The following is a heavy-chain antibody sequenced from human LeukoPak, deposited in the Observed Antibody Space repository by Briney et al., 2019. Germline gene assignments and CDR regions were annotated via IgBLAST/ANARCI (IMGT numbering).Heavy chain of an antibody. CDR2: INPNSGGT. V-gene: IGHV1-2*02. Sequence: ASVKVSCKASGYTFTSYYMHWVRQAPGQGLEWMGWINPNSGGTNYAQKFQGRVTMTRDTSISTAYMELSRLRSDDTAVYYCARALGELRYFDWGPDAPDYWGQGTLVTVSS. J-gene: IGHJ4*02. CDR1: GYTFTSYY. CDR3: ARALGELRYFDWGPDAPDY. D-gene: IGHD3-9*01.